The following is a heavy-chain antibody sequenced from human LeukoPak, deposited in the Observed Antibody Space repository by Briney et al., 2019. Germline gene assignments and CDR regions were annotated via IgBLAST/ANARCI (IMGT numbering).Heavy chain of an antibody. J-gene: IGHJ6*03. D-gene: IGHD1-1*01. CDR3: ARGRVSSSTWYSTYYYYFYMDV. CDR2: IYYSGST. Sequence: SETLSLTCTVSGGSISSYYWSWIRQPPGRGLEWIGYIYYSGSTNYNPSLKSRVTISVDTSKNQFSLKLSSVTAADTAVYYCARGRVSSSTWYSTYYYYFYMDVWGKGTTVTVSS. CDR1: GGSISSYY. V-gene: IGHV4-59*01.